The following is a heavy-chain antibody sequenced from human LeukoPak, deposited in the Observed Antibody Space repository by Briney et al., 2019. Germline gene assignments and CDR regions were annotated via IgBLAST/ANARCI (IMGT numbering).Heavy chain of an antibody. V-gene: IGHV3-23*01. Sequence: GGSLRLSCAVSGFTFSSYAMNWVRQAPGKGLEWVSAISGSGGSTYYADSVKGRFTISRDNSKNTLYLQMNSLRAEDTAVYYCAKLSSSGWWSCFDYWGQGTLVTVSS. D-gene: IGHD6-19*01. CDR1: GFTFSSYA. J-gene: IGHJ4*02. CDR3: AKLSSSGWWSCFDY. CDR2: ISGSGGST.